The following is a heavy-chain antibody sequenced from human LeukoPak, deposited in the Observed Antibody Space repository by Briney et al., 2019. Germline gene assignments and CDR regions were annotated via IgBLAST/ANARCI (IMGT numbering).Heavy chain of an antibody. CDR1: GFTFSSYA. D-gene: IGHD4-17*01. CDR3: AREGPVTTPFDY. Sequence: GGSLRLSCAASGFTFSSYAMSWVRQAPGKGLEWVSSISGSGGNTFYADSVKGRFTISRDNSKNTLYLQMNSLRAEDTAVYYCAREGPVTTPFDYWGQGTLVTVSS. V-gene: IGHV3-23*01. J-gene: IGHJ4*02. CDR2: ISGSGGNT.